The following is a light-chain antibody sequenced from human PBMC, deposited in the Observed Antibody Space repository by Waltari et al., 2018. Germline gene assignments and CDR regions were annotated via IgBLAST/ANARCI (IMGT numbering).Light chain of an antibody. CDR2: DVS. Sequence: QSALTQPASVSGSPGQSITIPCTGTSSDVGGYNYVSWYQQHPRKAPKLMIYDVSNRPSGVSNRFSGSKSGNTASLTISGLQAEDEADYYCSSYTSSSTLVVFGSGTKVTVL. J-gene: IGLJ6*01. CDR1: SSDVGGYNY. V-gene: IGLV2-14*03. CDR3: SSYTSSSTLVV.